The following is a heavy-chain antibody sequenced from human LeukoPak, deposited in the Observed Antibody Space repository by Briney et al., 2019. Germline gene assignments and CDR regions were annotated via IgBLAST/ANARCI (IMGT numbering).Heavy chain of an antibody. CDR3: AKKAQYDGHYPLDY. CDR2: IDSDSART. V-gene: IGHV3-23*01. CDR1: GFAFDKYA. J-gene: IGHJ4*02. Sequence: GGSLRLSCSAFGFAFDKYAMNWVRQAPEKGLEWVSTIDSDSARTYYADSVNGRFTISRDTSKNTLYLQMNSLRAEDKALYFCAKKAQYDGHYPLDYWGQGTLVTVSA. D-gene: IGHD4/OR15-4a*01.